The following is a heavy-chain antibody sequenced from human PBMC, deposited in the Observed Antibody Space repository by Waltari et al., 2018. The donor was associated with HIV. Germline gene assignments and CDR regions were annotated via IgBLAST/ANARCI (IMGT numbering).Heavy chain of an antibody. J-gene: IGHJ4*02. CDR3: ARDPQYCSSTSCSYYFDY. D-gene: IGHD2-2*01. CDR1: GVTFSNST. CDR2: ISYDGSNK. V-gene: IGHV3-30-3*01. Sequence: QLQLVESGGGVVQPGRSLRPSCAASGVTFSNSTRHWVRQAPGKGLGCVAVISYDGSNKYYADSVKGRFTISRDNSKNTLDLQMNSLRAEDTAVYYCARDPQYCSSTSCSYYFDYWGQGTLVTVSS.